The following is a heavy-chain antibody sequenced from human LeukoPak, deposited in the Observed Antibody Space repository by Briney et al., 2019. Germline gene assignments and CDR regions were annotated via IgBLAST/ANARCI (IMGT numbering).Heavy chain of an antibody. V-gene: IGHV3-53*01. D-gene: IGHD6-19*01. Sequence: GGSLRLSCAASGFTVSTNFMSWVRQAPGKGLEWVTFIYSGGETYYADSVKGRFTISRDNSKNTLYLQMNRLRAGDTAVYYCAKVIDTSIAVASADFDYWGQGNLVTVSS. CDR2: IYSGGET. CDR3: AKVIDTSIAVASADFDY. CDR1: GFTVSTNF. J-gene: IGHJ4*02.